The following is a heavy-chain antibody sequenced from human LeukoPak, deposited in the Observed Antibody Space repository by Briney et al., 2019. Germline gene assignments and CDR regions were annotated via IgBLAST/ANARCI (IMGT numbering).Heavy chain of an antibody. D-gene: IGHD1-26*01. Sequence: GGSLRLSCVASEFSFSAYWMSWVRQAPGKGLEWVATISLDGSDKYYVGSVKGRFTISRDNAKKSLYLQMNSLRGDDTAVYYCARGGGQVGADYWGQGTLVTVSS. CDR2: ISLDGSDK. CDR3: ARGGGQVGADY. CDR1: EFSFSAYW. J-gene: IGHJ4*02. V-gene: IGHV3-7*01.